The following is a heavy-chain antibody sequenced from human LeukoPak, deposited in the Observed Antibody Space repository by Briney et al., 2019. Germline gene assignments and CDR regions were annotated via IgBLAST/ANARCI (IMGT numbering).Heavy chain of an antibody. J-gene: IGHJ6*02. Sequence: PSQTLSLTRTVSGGSISSGGYYWSWIRQPPGKGLEWIGYIYYSGSTYYNPSLKSRVTISVDTSKNQFSLKLSSVTAADTAVYYCARDLYYGSGGPFYYYYGMDVWGQGTTVTVSS. CDR1: GGSISSGGYY. D-gene: IGHD3-10*01. CDR2: IYYSGST. V-gene: IGHV4-30-4*01. CDR3: ARDLYYGSGGPFYYYYGMDV.